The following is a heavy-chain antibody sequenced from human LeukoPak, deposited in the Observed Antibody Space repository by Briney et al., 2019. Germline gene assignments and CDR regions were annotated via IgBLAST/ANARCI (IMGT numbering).Heavy chain of an antibody. CDR2: ISAYNGNT. Sequence: ASVKVSCKAAGYTFGNYGIKWVRQAPGQGLEWMGWISAYNGNTNHAQELQGRVTMTTDTSTSTAYMELRSLRSDDTAVYYCARDLQYSGSPYRARASDYWGQGTLVTVSS. V-gene: IGHV1-18*01. CDR1: GYTFGNYG. CDR3: ARDLQYSGSPYRARASDY. D-gene: IGHD1-26*01. J-gene: IGHJ4*02.